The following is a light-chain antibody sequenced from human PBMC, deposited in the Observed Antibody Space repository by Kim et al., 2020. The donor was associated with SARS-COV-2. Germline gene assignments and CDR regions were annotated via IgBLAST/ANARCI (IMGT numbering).Light chain of an antibody. CDR1: SSDVGGYNY. J-gene: IGLJ3*02. CDR2: DVS. CDR3: SSYTSSSTLWV. Sequence: QSITIPCTGTSSDVGGYNYVSLYQQHPGKAPKLMIYDVSNRPSGVSNRFSGSKSGNTASLTISGLQAGDEADYYCSSYTSSSTLWVFGGGTQLTVL. V-gene: IGLV2-14*03.